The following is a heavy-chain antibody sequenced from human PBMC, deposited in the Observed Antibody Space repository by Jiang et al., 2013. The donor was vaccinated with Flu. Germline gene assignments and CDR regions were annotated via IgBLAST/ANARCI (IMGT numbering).Heavy chain of an antibody. CDR2: ISYDGSNK. D-gene: IGHD3-22*01. Sequence: SCAASGFTFSSYGMHWVRQAPGKGLEWVAVISYDGSNKYYADSVKGRFTISRDNSKNTLYLQMNSLRAEDTAVYYCAKDNTSSGYYYPLNGLFDYWGQGTLVTVSS. CDR3: AKDNTSSGYYYPLNGLFDY. J-gene: IGHJ4*02. V-gene: IGHV3-30*18. CDR1: GFTFSSYG.